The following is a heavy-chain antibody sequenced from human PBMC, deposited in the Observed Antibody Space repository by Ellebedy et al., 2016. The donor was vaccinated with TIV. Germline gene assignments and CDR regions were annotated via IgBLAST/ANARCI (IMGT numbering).Heavy chain of an antibody. Sequence: SVKVSXXASGGTFSSYAISWVRQAPGQGLEWMGGIIPIFGTANYAQKFQGRVPMTRDTSTSTVYMELSSLRSEDTAVYYCARDGAFDYWGQGTLVTVSS. CDR1: GGTFSSYA. J-gene: IGHJ4*02. CDR2: IIPIFGTA. V-gene: IGHV1-69*05. D-gene: IGHD1-26*01. CDR3: ARDGAFDY.